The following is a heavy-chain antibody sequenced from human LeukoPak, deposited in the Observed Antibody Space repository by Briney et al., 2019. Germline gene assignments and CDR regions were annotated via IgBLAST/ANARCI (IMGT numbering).Heavy chain of an antibody. Sequence: SETLSLTCTVSGYSISSGYYWGWIRQPPGKGLEWIGSIYHSGSTYYNPSLKSRVTISVDTSKNQFSLKLSSVTAADTAVYYCARWKEWFDPWGQGTLVTVSS. V-gene: IGHV4-38-2*02. CDR1: GYSISSGYY. CDR3: ARWKEWFDP. J-gene: IGHJ5*02. CDR2: IYHSGST. D-gene: IGHD1-1*01.